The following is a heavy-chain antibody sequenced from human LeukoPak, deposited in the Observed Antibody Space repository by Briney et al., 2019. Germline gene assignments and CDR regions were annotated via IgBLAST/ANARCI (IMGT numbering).Heavy chain of an antibody. CDR3: ARDREIAAAGSYYYGMDV. Sequence: GGSLRLSCAASGFTFSSYAMHWVRQAPGKGLEWVAVISYDGSNKYYADSVKGRFTISRDNSKNTLYLQMNSPRAEDTAVYYCARDREIAAAGSYYYGMDVWGQGTTVTVSS. CDR1: GFTFSSYA. D-gene: IGHD6-13*01. CDR2: ISYDGSNK. J-gene: IGHJ6*02. V-gene: IGHV3-30-3*01.